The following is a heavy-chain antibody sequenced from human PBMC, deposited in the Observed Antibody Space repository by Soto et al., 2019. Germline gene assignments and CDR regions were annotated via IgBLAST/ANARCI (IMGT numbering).Heavy chain of an antibody. CDR1: GFTVTSNG. D-gene: IGHD3-3*01. CDR2: ISLSGGNT. Sequence: PGGSLRLSCGVSGFTVTSNGVSWVRQAPGKGLEWVSGISLSGGNTYYADSVKGRFTISRDNSKNTLYLQMNNLRAEDTAVYYCADGGEWSFNFVYWGQGTQVTVSS. CDR3: ADGGEWSFNFVY. V-gene: IGHV3-23*01. J-gene: IGHJ4*02.